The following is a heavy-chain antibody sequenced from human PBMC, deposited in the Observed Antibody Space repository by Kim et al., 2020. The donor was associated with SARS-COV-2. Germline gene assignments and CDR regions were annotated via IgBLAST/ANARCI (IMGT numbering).Heavy chain of an antibody. Sequence: ASVKVSCKASGYTFTGYYMHWVRQAPGQGLEWMGWINPNSGGTNYAQKFQGWVTMTRDTSISTAYMELSRLRSDDTAVYYCAREAYLALVGATWHAFDIWGQGTMVTVSS. J-gene: IGHJ3*02. CDR3: AREAYLALVGATWHAFDI. CDR1: GYTFTGYY. V-gene: IGHV1-2*04. D-gene: IGHD1-26*01. CDR2: INPNSGGT.